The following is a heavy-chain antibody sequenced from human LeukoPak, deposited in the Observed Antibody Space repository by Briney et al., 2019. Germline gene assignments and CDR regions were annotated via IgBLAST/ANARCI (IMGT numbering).Heavy chain of an antibody. J-gene: IGHJ4*02. V-gene: IGHV1-46*01. CDR1: GYTSTSYY. Sequence: ASVKVSCKASGYTSTSYYMHWVRQASGQGLEWMGIINPSGGSTSYAQKFQGRVTMTRDTSTSTVYMELSSLRSEDTAVYYCARVPGFLEWLLEYWGQGTLVTVSS. CDR2: INPSGGST. CDR3: ARVPGFLEWLLEY. D-gene: IGHD3-3*01.